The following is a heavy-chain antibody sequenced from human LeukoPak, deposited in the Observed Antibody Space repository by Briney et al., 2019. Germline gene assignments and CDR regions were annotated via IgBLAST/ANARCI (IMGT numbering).Heavy chain of an antibody. CDR1: GFTFSSYA. J-gene: IGHJ3*02. CDR2: ISSNGGST. V-gene: IGHV3-64*01. D-gene: IGHD6-13*01. CDR3: ARASSSSFFSAFDI. Sequence: PGGSLRLSWAASGFTFSSYAMHWVRPAPGKGLEYVSAISSNGGSTYYANSVKGRFTISRDNSKNTLYLQMGSLRAEDMAVYYCARASSSSFFSAFDIWGQGTMVTVSS.